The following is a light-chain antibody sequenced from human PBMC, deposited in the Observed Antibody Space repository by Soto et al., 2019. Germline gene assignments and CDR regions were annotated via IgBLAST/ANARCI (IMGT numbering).Light chain of an antibody. Sequence: QSVLTQPPSVSGAPAQRITISCTGRHSNLGAGYDVHWYQQFPGTAPKLLIFGNTKRPSGVPDRFSGSKSGSSASLAITGLQAEDEADYYCQSSDSSLSAFHVFGTGTKLTVL. CDR3: QSSDSSLSAFHV. CDR1: HSNLGAGYD. J-gene: IGLJ1*01. CDR2: GNT. V-gene: IGLV1-40*01.